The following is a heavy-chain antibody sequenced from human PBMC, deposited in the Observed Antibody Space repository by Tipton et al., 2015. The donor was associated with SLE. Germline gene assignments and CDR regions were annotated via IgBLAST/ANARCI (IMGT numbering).Heavy chain of an antibody. J-gene: IGHJ3*02. V-gene: IGHV4-4*07. Sequence: TLSLTCTVSGGSISSYYWSWIRQPAGKGLEWIGRIYTSGSTNYNPSLKSRVTMSVDTSKNQFSLKLSSVTAADTAVYYCARDPRIAAAGYDAFDIWGQGTMVTVSS. CDR1: GGSISSYY. CDR2: IYTSGST. CDR3: ARDPRIAAAGYDAFDI. D-gene: IGHD6-13*01.